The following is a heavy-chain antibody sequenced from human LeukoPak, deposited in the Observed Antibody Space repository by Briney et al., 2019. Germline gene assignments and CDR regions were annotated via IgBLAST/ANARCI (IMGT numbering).Heavy chain of an antibody. CDR2: ISDTGSTI. D-gene: IGHD1-26*01. V-gene: IGHV3-48*03. CDR1: GFTFSSYE. CDR3: TRDPILGAPDYFDY. Sequence: PGGSLRLSCAASGFTFSSYELNWVRQAPGKGLEWVSYISDTGSTIYYADSVEGRFTISRDNAKNSLYLQMNSLRAEDTAVYYCTRDPILGAPDYFDYWGQGTLVTVSS. J-gene: IGHJ4*02.